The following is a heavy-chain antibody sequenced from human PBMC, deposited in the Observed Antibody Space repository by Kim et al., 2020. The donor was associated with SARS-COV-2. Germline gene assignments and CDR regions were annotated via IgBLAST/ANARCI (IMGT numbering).Heavy chain of an antibody. CDR1: GAPISGSRYY. V-gene: IGHV4-39*01. CDR3: ARSLSNNWYGDFDY. Sequence: SETLSLTCTVSGAPISGSRYYWAWIRQPPGKGLEWIGTIYYSGTTYSSPSLRSRVSIDIDTSRNQFSLMLNSVTAADTALYYCARSLSNNWYGDFDYWG. J-gene: IGHJ4*01. CDR2: IYYSGTT. D-gene: IGHD6-13*01.